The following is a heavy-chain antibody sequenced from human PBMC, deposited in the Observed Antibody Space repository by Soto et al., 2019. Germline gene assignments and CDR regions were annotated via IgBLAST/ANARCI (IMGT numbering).Heavy chain of an antibody. CDR1: CVSVSTGVYF. J-gene: IGHJ6*02. V-gene: IGHV4-31*03. CDR2: IYYSGST. Sequence: SETLSLTCTVSCVSVSTGVYFWTWIRQHPGKGLEWIGNIYYSGSTYYNPSLRSRVTISVDTSESQFSLKLSSVTAADTAVYYSARGPVRGMDVWGQGTTVTVSS. D-gene: IGHD2-8*01. CDR3: ARGPVRGMDV.